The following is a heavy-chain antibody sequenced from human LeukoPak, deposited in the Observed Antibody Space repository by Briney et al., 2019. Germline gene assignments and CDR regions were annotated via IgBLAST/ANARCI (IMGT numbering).Heavy chain of an antibody. Sequence: HRASLKLYCKASGVTFISYASSRVRQAPGPCPASIGRIIPILGIANYAQKFQGRVTITADKSTSTAYMELSSLRSEDTAVYYCARVVPAAIGYFDYWGQGTLVTVSS. CDR1: GVTFISYA. D-gene: IGHD2-2*02. CDR3: ARVVPAAIGYFDY. CDR2: IIPILGIA. J-gene: IGHJ4*02. V-gene: IGHV1-69*04.